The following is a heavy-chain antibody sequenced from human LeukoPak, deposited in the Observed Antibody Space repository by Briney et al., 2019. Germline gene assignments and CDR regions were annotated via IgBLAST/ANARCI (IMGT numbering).Heavy chain of an antibody. CDR2: INPNSGST. J-gene: IGHJ4*02. Sequence: GASVKVSCKASGYTFTGYYMHWVRQAPGQGLEWMGWINPNSGSTNYAQKFQGRVTMTRDTSISTAYMELSRLRSDDTAVYYCARPSSSHVYDYWGQGTLVTVSS. CDR3: ARPSSSHVYDY. V-gene: IGHV1-2*02. D-gene: IGHD6-13*01. CDR1: GYTFTGYY.